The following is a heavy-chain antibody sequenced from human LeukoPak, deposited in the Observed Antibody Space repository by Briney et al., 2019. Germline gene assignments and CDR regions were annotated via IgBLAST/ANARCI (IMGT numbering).Heavy chain of an antibody. CDR2: IQYDGSIK. V-gene: IGHV3-30*02. CDR1: AFSFSTYG. CDR3: AKDVAGQQWPENY. Sequence: GGSLRLSCAASAFSFSTYGMHWVRQAPGKGLEWVSFIQYDGSIKLHGDSVKGRFIISRDNSKNTLYLQMNSLRPEDTAVYHCAKDVAGQQWPENYWGQGTLVTVSS. J-gene: IGHJ4*02. D-gene: IGHD6-19*01.